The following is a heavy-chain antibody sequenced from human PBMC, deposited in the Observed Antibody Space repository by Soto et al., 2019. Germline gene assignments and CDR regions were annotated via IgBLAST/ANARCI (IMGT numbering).Heavy chain of an antibody. D-gene: IGHD5-12*01. CDR2: INAGNGNT. CDR1: GFSFIDYS. CDR3: ARSAKKTWLPDF. Sequence: ASVKVSWKASGFSFIDYSILWVRQAPGQSLEWLGWINAGNGNTKYSHKFQDRVTITSDTSATTTYMELRSLRSEDTAVFYCARSAKKTWLPDFWGQGTLVTVSS. V-gene: IGHV1-3*01. J-gene: IGHJ1*01.